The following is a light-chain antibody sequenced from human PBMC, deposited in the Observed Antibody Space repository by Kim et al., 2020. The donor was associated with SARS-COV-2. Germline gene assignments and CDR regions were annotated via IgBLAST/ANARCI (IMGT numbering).Light chain of an antibody. CDR2: AAS. Sequence: DIQMTQSPSSLSASVGDRVTITCRASQDISNYVVWYQQKPGKVPKVLIYAASALHSGVQSRFSGGGFGTDFTLTISSLQPEDVATYYCQKYNAAPWTFGQGTKVDIK. V-gene: IGKV1-27*01. CDR1: QDISNY. J-gene: IGKJ1*01. CDR3: QKYNAAPWT.